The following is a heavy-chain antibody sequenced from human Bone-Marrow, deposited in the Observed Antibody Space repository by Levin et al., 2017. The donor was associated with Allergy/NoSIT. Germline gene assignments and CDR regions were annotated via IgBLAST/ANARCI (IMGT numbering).Heavy chain of an antibody. CDR1: GGSISSSSYY. D-gene: IGHD6-6*01. J-gene: IGHJ4*02. Sequence: PSETLSLTCTVSGGSISSSSYYWGWIRQPPGKGLEWIGSIYYSGSTYYNPSLKSRVTISVDTSKNQFSLKLSSVTAADTAVYYCARDGSSSGYWGQGTLVTVSS. CDR2: IYYSGST. V-gene: IGHV4-39*07. CDR3: ARDGSSSGY.